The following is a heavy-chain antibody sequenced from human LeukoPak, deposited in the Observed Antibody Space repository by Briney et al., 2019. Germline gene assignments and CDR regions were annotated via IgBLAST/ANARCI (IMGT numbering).Heavy chain of an antibody. CDR2: INPNSGGT. V-gene: IGHV1-2*02. D-gene: IGHD2-15*01. CDR3: ARDRGYCSGGSCFDASDI. CDR1: GYTFTGYY. Sequence: ASVKVSCKASGYTFTGYYMHWVRQAPGQGLEWMGWINPNSGGTNYAQKFQGRVTMTRDTSISTAYMELSRLRSDDTAVYYCARDRGYCSGGSCFDASDIWGQGTMDTVSS. J-gene: IGHJ3*02.